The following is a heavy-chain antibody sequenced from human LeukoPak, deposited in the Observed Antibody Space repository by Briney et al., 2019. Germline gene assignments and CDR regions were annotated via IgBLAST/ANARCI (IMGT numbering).Heavy chain of an antibody. V-gene: IGHV3-21*01. CDR2: ISASGSYI. D-gene: IGHD3-22*01. Sequence: NPGGSLRLSCAPSGLTFSSLAINCVRHAPGKGLEWVSTISASGSYIFYEDSVRGRFTITRDNAKNSLHLQMDSLRDEDTAVYYCAKDRDFYDTNSFSPDAFDIWGQGTMVTVSS. CDR1: GLTFSSLA. CDR3: AKDRDFYDTNSFSPDAFDI. J-gene: IGHJ3*02.